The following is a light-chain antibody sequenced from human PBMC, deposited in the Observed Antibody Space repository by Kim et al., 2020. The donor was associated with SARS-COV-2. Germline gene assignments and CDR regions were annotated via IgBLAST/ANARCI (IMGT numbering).Light chain of an antibody. CDR3: QQYGSSPRP. V-gene: IGKV3-20*01. CDR1: QSVDSNY. J-gene: IGKJ1*01. CDR2: STS. Sequence: SPGERATLSCRASQSVDSNYLAWYQQKPGQAPRLLIYSTSTRATGVPDRFSGSGSGTDFTLTISRLEPEDFAVYHCQQYGSSPRPFGQGTKVDIK.